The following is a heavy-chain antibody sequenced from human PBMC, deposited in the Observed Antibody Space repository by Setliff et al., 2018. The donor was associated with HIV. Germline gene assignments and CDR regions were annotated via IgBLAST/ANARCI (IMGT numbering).Heavy chain of an antibody. CDR3: ARGVQLWFRN. CDR1: GGSFSGYY. D-gene: IGHD5-18*01. V-gene: IGHV4-34*01. J-gene: IGHJ4*02. CDR2: INHSESA. Sequence: KPSETLSLTCALYGGSFSGYYWSWIRHSPGKGLEWIGEINHSESANYNPSLKSRVTISVDTSKNQFSLRLSSVTAADTAVYYCARGVQLWFRNWGQGTLVTVSS.